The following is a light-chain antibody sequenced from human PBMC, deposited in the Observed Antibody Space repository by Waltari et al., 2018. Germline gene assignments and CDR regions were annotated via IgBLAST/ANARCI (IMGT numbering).Light chain of an antibody. CDR2: WAS. Sequence: DIVMTQSADSLAVSLGERATINCKSSQSVLYSSNNKNDLAWYQQKPGQPPKLLIYWASTRKSGVPDRFTGSGSGTDFTLTISSLQAEDVAVYYCQQYYSIPLTFGGGTTVEIK. V-gene: IGKV4-1*01. CDR3: QQYYSIPLT. CDR1: QSVLYSSNNKND. J-gene: IGKJ4*01.